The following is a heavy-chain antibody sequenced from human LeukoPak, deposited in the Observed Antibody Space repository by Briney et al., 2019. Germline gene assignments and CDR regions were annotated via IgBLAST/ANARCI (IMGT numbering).Heavy chain of an antibody. CDR1: GYTFTSYG. J-gene: IGHJ4*02. D-gene: IGHD6-13*01. V-gene: IGHV1-18*01. CDR3: ARIAAAGTGPYYFDY. CDR2: ISAYNGNT. Sequence: ASVKVSCKASGYTFTSYGISWVRQAPGQGLERMGWISAYNGNTNYAQKLQGRVTMTTDTSTSTAYMELRSLRSDDTAVYYCARIAAAGTGPYYFDYWGQGTLVTVSS.